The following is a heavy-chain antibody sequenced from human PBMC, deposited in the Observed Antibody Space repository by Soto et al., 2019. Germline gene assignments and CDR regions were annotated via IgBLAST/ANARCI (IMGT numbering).Heavy chain of an antibody. V-gene: IGHV1-69*06. D-gene: IGHD3-10*02. CDR2: ITPRFGAP. CDR3: ARVFTGRWFDP. J-gene: IGHJ5*02. CDR1: GSPFSSYA. Sequence: QVQLVQSGAEVKKPGSSVKVSCTASGSPFSSYAINWVRQAPGQGLEWMGVITPRFGAPHYAQNFKGRITITADKSTNTAYMELSSLTCGDTAVYFRARVFTGRWFDPWARGPWSPSPQ.